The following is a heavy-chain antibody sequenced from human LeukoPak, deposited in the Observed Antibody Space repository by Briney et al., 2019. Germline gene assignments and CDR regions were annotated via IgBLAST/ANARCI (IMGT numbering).Heavy chain of an antibody. D-gene: IGHD2-2*01. Sequence: ASVKVSCKASGYTFTSYYMHWVRQAPGQGLEWMGWISAYNGNTNYAQKLQGRVTMTTDTSTSTAYMELRSLRSDDTAVYYCARDSLFDCSSTSCYFSWFDPWGQGTLVTVSS. J-gene: IGHJ5*02. CDR3: ARDSLFDCSSTSCYFSWFDP. CDR1: GYTFTSYY. CDR2: ISAYNGNT. V-gene: IGHV1-18*04.